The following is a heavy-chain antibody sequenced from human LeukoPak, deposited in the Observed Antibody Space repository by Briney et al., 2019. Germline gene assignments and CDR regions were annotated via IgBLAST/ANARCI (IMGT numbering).Heavy chain of an antibody. CDR3: ARLEQQLVQGFDY. CDR2: IYTSGST. J-gene: IGHJ4*02. CDR1: GGSISSGSYY. Sequence: SETLSLTCTVSGGSISSGSYYWSWIRQPAGKGLEWIGRIYTSGSTNYNPSLKSRVTISVDTSKNQFSLKLSSVTAADTAVYYCARLEQQLVQGFDYWGQGTLVTVSS. D-gene: IGHD6-13*01. V-gene: IGHV4-61*02.